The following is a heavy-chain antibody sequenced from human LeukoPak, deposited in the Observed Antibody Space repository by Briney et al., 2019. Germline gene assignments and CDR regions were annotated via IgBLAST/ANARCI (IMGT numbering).Heavy chain of an antibody. Sequence: SVKVSCKASGGTFSSYAISWVRQAPGQGLEWMRGIIPIFGTANYAQKFQGRVTITTDESTSTAYMELSSLRSEDTAVYYCARVVRAFYYYYMDVWGKGTTVTVSS. V-gene: IGHV1-69*05. J-gene: IGHJ6*03. CDR2: IIPIFGTA. D-gene: IGHD3-10*01. CDR1: GGTFSSYA. CDR3: ARVVRAFYYYYMDV.